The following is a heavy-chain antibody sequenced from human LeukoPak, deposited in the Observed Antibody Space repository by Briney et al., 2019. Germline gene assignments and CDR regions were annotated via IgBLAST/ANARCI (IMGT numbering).Heavy chain of an antibody. Sequence: PGGSLRLSCAASGFTFSSYSMNWVRQAPGKGLEWVSVISGSGGSTYYADSVKGRFTISRDNSKNTQYLQMNSLRAEDTAVYYCAKDVRCSGTMCHGAFDIWGQGTMVTVSS. V-gene: IGHV3-23*01. CDR2: ISGSGGST. CDR1: GFTFSSYS. J-gene: IGHJ3*02. CDR3: AKDVRCSGTMCHGAFDI. D-gene: IGHD2-15*01.